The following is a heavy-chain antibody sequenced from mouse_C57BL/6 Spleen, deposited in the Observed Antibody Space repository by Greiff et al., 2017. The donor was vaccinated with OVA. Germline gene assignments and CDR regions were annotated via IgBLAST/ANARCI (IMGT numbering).Heavy chain of an antibody. J-gene: IGHJ3*01. CDR3: ARYDYGPFAY. Sequence: QVQLQQPGAELVKPGASVKLSCKASGYTFTSYWMHWVKQRPGQGLEWIGMIHPNSGSTNYNEKFKSKATLTVDISSSTAYMKLSSLTSEDSAVYYCARYDYGPFAYWGQGTLVTVSA. CDR2: IHPNSGST. V-gene: IGHV1-64*01. D-gene: IGHD2-4*01. CDR1: GYTFTSYW.